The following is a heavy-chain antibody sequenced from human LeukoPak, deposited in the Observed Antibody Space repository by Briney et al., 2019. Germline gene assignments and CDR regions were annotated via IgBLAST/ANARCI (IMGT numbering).Heavy chain of an antibody. CDR3: ARQLGYCAAGTCYFDS. D-gene: IGHD2-8*02. Sequence: GGPLRLSCAASGFAISTYAMAWVRQAPGKGLEWISSLSSGRSPSYSDSLEGRLTMSSDNARNTLYLQMDNLRGEDTAMYYCARQLGYCAAGTCYFDSWGHGTQVTVSS. CDR1: GFAISTYA. J-gene: IGHJ4*01. CDR2: LSSGRSP. V-gene: IGHV3-69-1*01.